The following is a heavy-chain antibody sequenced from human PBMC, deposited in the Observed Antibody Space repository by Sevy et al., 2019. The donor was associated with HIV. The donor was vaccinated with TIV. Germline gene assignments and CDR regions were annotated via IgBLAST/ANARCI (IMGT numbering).Heavy chain of an antibody. D-gene: IGHD1-26*01. Sequence: GGSLRLSCTASGFTFSSYSMNWVRQAPGKGLEWVSAISGSSNDIYYAESVKGRFIISRDNVKNTLYLQMNSLRADDTAVYYCARGPPDGSYDYFDYWGQGTLVTVSS. V-gene: IGHV3-21*06. CDR3: ARGPPDGSYDYFDY. CDR1: GFTFSSYS. J-gene: IGHJ4*02. CDR2: ISGSSNDI.